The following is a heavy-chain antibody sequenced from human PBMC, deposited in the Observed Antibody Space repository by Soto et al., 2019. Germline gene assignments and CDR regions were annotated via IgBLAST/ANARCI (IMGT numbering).Heavy chain of an antibody. J-gene: IGHJ4*02. D-gene: IGHD3-22*01. CDR1: GFSLSTSGMC. CDR2: IDWDDDK. V-gene: IGHV2-70*01. CDR3: AWSSRGDSSYYGKDDFDD. Sequence: SGPTLVNPTQTLTLTCTFSGFSLSTSGMCVSWIRQPPGKALEWLALIDWDDDKYYSTSLKTSLTISKDTSNNQVVLTITKMDPVDTATYYCAWSSRGDSSYYGKDDFDDWGQGTMVTVSS.